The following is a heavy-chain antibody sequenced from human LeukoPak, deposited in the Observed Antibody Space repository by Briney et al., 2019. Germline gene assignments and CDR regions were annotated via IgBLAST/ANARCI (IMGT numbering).Heavy chain of an antibody. J-gene: IGHJ4*02. D-gene: IGHD4-17*01. V-gene: IGHV3-21*01. Sequence: GGSLRLSCAASGFTFSSYSMNWVRQAPGKGLEWVSSISSSSSYIYYTDSVKGRFTISKDNAKNSLYLQMNSLRAEDTAVYYCARAGGSTVSHSDYWGQGTLVTVSS. CDR2: ISSSSSYI. CDR1: GFTFSSYS. CDR3: ARAGGSTVSHSDY.